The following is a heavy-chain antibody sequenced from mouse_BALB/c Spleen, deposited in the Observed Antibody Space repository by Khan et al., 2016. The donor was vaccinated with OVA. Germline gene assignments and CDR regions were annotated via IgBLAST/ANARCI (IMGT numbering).Heavy chain of an antibody. CDR3: ARDRIDY. Sequence: QVRQQQSGAELAKPGASVKMSCTASGYTFTSYWMHWIKQRPGQGLEWIGYINPTSGYTDYNQKFKDKATLTADKSSSTAYMQLSSLTSDDSAVYYCARDRIDYWGQGTALTVSS. J-gene: IGHJ2*01. CDR1: GYTFTSYW. V-gene: IGHV1-7*01. CDR2: INPTSGYT.